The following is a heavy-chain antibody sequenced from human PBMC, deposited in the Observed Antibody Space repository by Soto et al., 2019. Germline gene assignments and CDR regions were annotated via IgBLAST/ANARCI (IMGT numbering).Heavy chain of an antibody. CDR1: GFTFSSYA. V-gene: IGHV3-30-3*01. CDR2: ISYDGSNK. Sequence: QVQLVESGGGVVQPGRSLRLSCAASGFTFSSYAMHWVRQAPGKGLEWVAVISYDGSNKYYADSVKGRFTISRDNSKNTLYRQMNSLRAEDTAVYYCARDLDRGSGWYEGNFDYWGQGTLVTVSS. D-gene: IGHD6-19*01. CDR3: ARDLDRGSGWYEGNFDY. J-gene: IGHJ4*02.